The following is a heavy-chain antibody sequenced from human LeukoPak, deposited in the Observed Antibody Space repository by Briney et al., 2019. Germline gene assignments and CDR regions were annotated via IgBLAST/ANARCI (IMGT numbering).Heavy chain of an antibody. CDR2: ISGSGGST. CDR3: AKTFAKVTAIPRYFQH. Sequence: GGSLRLSCAASGFTFSSYAMSWVRQAPGKGLEWVSAISGSGGSTYYADSVKGRFTISRDNSKNALYLQMNSLRAEDTAVYYCAKTFAKVTAIPRYFQHWGQGTLVTVSS. CDR1: GFTFSSYA. J-gene: IGHJ1*01. D-gene: IGHD2-21*02. V-gene: IGHV3-23*01.